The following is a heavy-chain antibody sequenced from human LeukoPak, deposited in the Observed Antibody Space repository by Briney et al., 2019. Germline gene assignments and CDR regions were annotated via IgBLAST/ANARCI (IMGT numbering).Heavy chain of an antibody. CDR1: GGSISSSSYY. CDR3: ARTIRGYSGLDY. D-gene: IGHD5-12*01. J-gene: IGHJ4*02. Sequence: SETLSLTCTVSGGSISSSSYYWGWIRQPPGKGLEWIGSIYYSGSTYYNPSLKSRVTISVDKSKNQFSLKLSSVTAADTAVYYCARTIRGYSGLDYWGQGTLVTVSS. CDR2: IYYSGST. V-gene: IGHV4-39*07.